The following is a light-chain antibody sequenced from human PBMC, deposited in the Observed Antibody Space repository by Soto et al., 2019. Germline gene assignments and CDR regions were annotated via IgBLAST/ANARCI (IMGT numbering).Light chain of an antibody. J-gene: IGLJ7*01. CDR3: AAWDDSLKGPI. CDR1: NSNIGGNT. Sequence: QLVLTQPPSASGTPGQRVTISCSGSNSNIGGNTVNWYQQLPATAPKLLIHDNAQRPSGVPDRFSGSKSGTSASLAISGLQSEDEAAYYCAAWDDSLKGPIFGGGTQLTVL. V-gene: IGLV1-44*01. CDR2: DNA.